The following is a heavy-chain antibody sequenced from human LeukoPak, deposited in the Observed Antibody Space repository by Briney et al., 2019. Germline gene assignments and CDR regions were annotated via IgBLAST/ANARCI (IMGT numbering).Heavy chain of an antibody. CDR1: GFTFSDYY. Sequence: GGSLRLSCAASGFTFSDYYMSWIRQAPGKGLEWVSYISSSSSYIYYADSVKGRFTISRDNAKNSLYLQMNSLRAEDTAVYYCASNYSPKYYMDVWGKGTTVTVSS. CDR2: ISSSSSYI. J-gene: IGHJ6*03. V-gene: IGHV3-11*06. D-gene: IGHD2-15*01. CDR3: ASNYSPKYYMDV.